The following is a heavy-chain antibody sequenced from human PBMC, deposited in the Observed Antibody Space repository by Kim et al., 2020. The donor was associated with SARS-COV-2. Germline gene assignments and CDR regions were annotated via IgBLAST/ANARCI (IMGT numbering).Heavy chain of an antibody. D-gene: IGHD1-20*01. V-gene: IGHV3-48*03. J-gene: IGHJ4*02. CDR1: GFTFSSYE. Sequence: GGSLRLSCAASGFTFSSYEMNWVRQAPGKGLEWVAYISSSGSTTIYNADSVKGRFTISRDNAKDSLYLQMNSLSGDDAVVYYCAGGPGVNWRIGVWGQGT. CDR3: AGGPGVNWRIGV. CDR2: ISSSGSTTI.